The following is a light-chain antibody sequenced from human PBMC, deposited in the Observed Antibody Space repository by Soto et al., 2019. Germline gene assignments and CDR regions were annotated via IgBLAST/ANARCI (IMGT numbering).Light chain of an antibody. CDR3: QQYGT. CDR1: QSVSSW. Sequence: DIQMTQSPSTLSASVGDTVTVTCRASQSVSSWLAWYQQKPGKAPKLLIYKASTLKSGVPSRFSGSGVGTEFTLTISSLQHEDFATYYCQQYGTFGQGTRLEN. J-gene: IGKJ5*01. CDR2: KAS. V-gene: IGKV1-5*03.